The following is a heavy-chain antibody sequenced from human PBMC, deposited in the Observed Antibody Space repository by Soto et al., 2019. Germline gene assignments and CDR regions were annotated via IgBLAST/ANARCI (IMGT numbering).Heavy chain of an antibody. CDR2: LSTSGYTT. J-gene: IGHJ4*02. V-gene: IGHV3-23*01. CDR3: TLYDYIWASYTSLDY. Sequence: GGSLRLSCAASGFTFSSYAMTWVRQAPGKGLEWVSALSTSGYTTYYADSVRGRFTISRDNSKNTLYLQMNSLRAEDTAVYYCTLYDYIWASYTSLDYWGQGTLVTVSS. CDR1: GFTFSSYA. D-gene: IGHD3-16*01.